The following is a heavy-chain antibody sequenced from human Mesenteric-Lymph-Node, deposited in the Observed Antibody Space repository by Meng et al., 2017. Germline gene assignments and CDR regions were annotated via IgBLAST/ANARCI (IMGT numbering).Heavy chain of an antibody. D-gene: IGHD6-19*01. V-gene: IGHV3-30*01. CDR2: ISYDGSNK. J-gene: IGHJ6*02. CDR1: GFTFSSYA. Sequence: GESLKISCAASGFTFSSYAMHWVRQAPGKGLEWVAVISYDGSNKYYADSVKGRFTISRDNSKNTLYLQMNSLRAEDTAVYYCARDPPFKLVYSSGWSWGFSRYSYGMDVWGQGTTVTVSS. CDR3: ARDPPFKLVYSSGWSWGFSRYSYGMDV.